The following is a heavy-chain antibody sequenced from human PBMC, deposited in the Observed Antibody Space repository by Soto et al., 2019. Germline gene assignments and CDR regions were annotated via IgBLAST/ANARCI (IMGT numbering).Heavy chain of an antibody. D-gene: IGHD3-22*01. Sequence: EVQLLESGGGLVQPGGSLRLSCAASGFTFSSNAMSWVRQAPGKGLEWVSAISGSGGSIYDADSVKGRFTISRENSKNPLHLQMKSLRAEDTAVYYCAKPYYYVSSGYSFDYWGQGSLVTVSS. CDR2: ISGSGGSI. CDR3: AKPYYYVSSGYSFDY. CDR1: GFTFSSNA. J-gene: IGHJ4*02. V-gene: IGHV3-23*01.